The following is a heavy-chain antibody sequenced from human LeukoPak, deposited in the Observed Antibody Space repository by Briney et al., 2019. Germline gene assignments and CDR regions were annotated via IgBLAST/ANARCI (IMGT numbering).Heavy chain of an antibody. CDR2: ISYDGSNK. V-gene: IGHV3-30*18. D-gene: IGHD4-17*01. Sequence: PGGSLRLSCAASGFTFSSFGMHWVRQAPGKGLEWVALISYDGSNKYYADSVKGRFTISRDNSKNTLYLQMNSLRAEDTAVYYCAKARVPTYGDSPTGFDYWGQGTLVTVSS. CDR1: GFTFSSFG. CDR3: AKARVPTYGDSPTGFDY. J-gene: IGHJ4*02.